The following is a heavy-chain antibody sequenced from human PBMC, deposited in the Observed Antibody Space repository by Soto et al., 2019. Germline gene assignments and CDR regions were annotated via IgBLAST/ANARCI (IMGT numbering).Heavy chain of an antibody. D-gene: IGHD3-22*01. V-gene: IGHV3-7*04. CDR1: GFTFSSYW. CDR2: IKQDGSEK. J-gene: IGHJ4*02. Sequence: GGSLRLSCAASGFTFSSYWMSWVRQAPGKGLEWVANIKQDGSEKYYVDSVKGRFTISRDNAKNSLYLQMNSLRAEDTAVYYCARARADYYDSSGYPLGYWGQGTLVTVSS. CDR3: ARARADYYDSSGYPLGY.